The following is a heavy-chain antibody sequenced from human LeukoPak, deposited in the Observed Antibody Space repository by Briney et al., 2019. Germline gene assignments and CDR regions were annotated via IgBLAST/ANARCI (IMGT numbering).Heavy chain of an antibody. J-gene: IGHJ4*02. CDR2: INHSGST. D-gene: IGHD3-22*01. CDR3: ARAYPDYYDSSGYWYYFDY. CDR1: GGSFSGYY. V-gene: IGHV4-34*01. Sequence: SETLSLTCAVYGGSFSGYYWSWIRQPPGKGLEWIGEINHSGSTNYNPSLKSRVTISVDTSKNQFSLKLSSVTAADTAVYYCARAYPDYYDSSGYWYYFDYCGQGTLVTVSS.